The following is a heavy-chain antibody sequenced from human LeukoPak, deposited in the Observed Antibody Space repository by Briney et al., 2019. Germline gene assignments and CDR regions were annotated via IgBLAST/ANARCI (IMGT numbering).Heavy chain of an antibody. CDR1: GFTFSSYG. CDR3: ARDGAPSWGGSGWTGFDY. Sequence: GRSLRLSCAASGFTFSSYGMHWVRQAPGKGLEWVAVIWYDGGNKYYADSVKGRFTISRDNSKNTLYLQMNSLRAEDTAVYYCARDGAPSWGGSGWTGFDYWGQGTLVTVSS. D-gene: IGHD6-19*01. V-gene: IGHV3-33*01. J-gene: IGHJ4*02. CDR2: IWYDGGNK.